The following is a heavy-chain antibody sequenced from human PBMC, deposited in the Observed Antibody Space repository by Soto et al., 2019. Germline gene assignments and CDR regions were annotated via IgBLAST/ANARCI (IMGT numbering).Heavy chain of an antibody. Sequence: PSETLSLTCAVYGGSSSGYYWTWIRQSPGKGLEWIGEIYDSGSTYYNPSLKSRVTISVDTSKNQFSLRLSSVTAADTAVYYCAREIIPLTTDWYFDLWGRGTLVTVSP. CDR2: IYDSGST. D-gene: IGHD4-17*01. V-gene: IGHV4-34*01. CDR3: AREIIPLTTDWYFDL. J-gene: IGHJ2*01. CDR1: GGSSSGYY.